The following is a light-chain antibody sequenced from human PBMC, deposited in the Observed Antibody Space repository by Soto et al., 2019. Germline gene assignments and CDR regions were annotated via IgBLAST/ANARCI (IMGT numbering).Light chain of an antibody. CDR1: QSVSSY. Sequence: EIVLTQSPATLSLSPGERATLSCRASQSVSSYLAWYQHKPGQAPRLLMYDASTRATGVPARFSASGSGTDFTLTISSLEPEDFALYYCQQRRNWPVTFGQGTNVEIK. J-gene: IGKJ1*01. CDR3: QQRRNWPVT. V-gene: IGKV3-11*01. CDR2: DAS.